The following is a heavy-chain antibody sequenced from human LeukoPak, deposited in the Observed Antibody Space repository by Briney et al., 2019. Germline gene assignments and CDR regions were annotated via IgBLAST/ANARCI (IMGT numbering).Heavy chain of an antibody. Sequence: GGSLRLSCAASGFTFSSYWMHWVRQAPGKGLEWVSGISWNSGSIGYADSVKGRFTISRDNAKNSLYLQMNSLRAEDTALYYCAKDMDKYSSSSDYYYYYGMDVWGQGTTVTVSS. CDR2: ISWNSGSI. J-gene: IGHJ6*02. D-gene: IGHD6-6*01. CDR3: AKDMDKYSSSSDYYYYYGMDV. V-gene: IGHV3-9*01. CDR1: GFTFSSYW.